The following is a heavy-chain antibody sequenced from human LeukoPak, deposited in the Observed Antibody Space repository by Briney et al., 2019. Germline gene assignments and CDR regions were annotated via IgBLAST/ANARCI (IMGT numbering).Heavy chain of an antibody. CDR1: GFTFSNYG. J-gene: IGHJ6*03. CDR2: LQFDGSQK. D-gene: IGHD3-10*01. V-gene: IGHV3-30*02. CDR3: AKDPKFYSGSGYRANYFYYMDV. Sequence: GGSLRLSCAASGFTFSNYGMYWVRQAPGKGLEWVSFLQFDGSQKYYADSVKGRFTVSRDNSKNTLYLQMNSLRTEDTAVYYCAKDPKFYSGSGYRANYFYYMDVWGKGTTVAISS.